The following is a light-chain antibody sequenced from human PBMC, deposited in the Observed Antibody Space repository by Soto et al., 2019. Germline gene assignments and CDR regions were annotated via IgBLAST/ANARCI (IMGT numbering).Light chain of an antibody. J-gene: IGKJ5*01. V-gene: IGKV3-20*01. CDR3: QQYGSSPPVT. Sequence: EIVLTQSPGTLSLSPGKRATLSCRASQSVSSSYLAWYQQKPGQAPRLLIYGASGRATGIPDRFSGSGSGTDFTLTISRLEREDFAVYYCQQYGSSPPVTFGQGTRLEIK. CDR2: GAS. CDR1: QSVSSSY.